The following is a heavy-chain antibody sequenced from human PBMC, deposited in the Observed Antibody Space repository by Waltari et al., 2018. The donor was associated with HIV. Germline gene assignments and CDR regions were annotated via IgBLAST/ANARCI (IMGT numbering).Heavy chain of an antibody. CDR3: ATGADTAY. D-gene: IGHD5-18*01. CDR2: FDPEDGER. J-gene: IGHJ4*02. V-gene: IGHV1-24*01. CDR1: GYNITELS. Sequence: QVQLVQSGAEVRKPGASVKVSCTVSGYNITELSMHWVRQAPGEGLEWMGGFDPEDGERTYARKFQGRVTMIEDTSTDTAYMELSSLRSDDTAVYYCATGADTAYWGQGTLVTVSS.